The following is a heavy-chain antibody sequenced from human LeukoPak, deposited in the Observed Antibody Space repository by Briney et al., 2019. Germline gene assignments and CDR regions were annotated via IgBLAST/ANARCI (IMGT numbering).Heavy chain of an antibody. V-gene: IGHV4-59*01. J-gene: IGHJ4*02. CDR2: IYYSGST. CDR3: ARMGAMVRGAVDY. CDR1: GGSISSYY. D-gene: IGHD3-10*01. Sequence: SETLSLTCTVSGGSISSYYWSWIRQPPGKGLEWIGYIYYSGSTNYKPSLKSRVTISVDTSKNQFSLKLSSVIAADAAVYYCARMGAMVRGAVDYWGQGTLVTVSS.